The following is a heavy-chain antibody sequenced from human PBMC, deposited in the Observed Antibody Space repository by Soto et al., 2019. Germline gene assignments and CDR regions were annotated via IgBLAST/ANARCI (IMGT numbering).Heavy chain of an antibody. CDR2: ISGSGGST. J-gene: IGHJ4*02. Sequence: EVQLLESGGGLVQPGGSLRLSCAASGFTFSSYAMSWVRQAPGKGLEWVSAISGSGGSTYYADSVKGRFTISRDNSKNTLYLQMNSLRAEDTAVYYCAKDLGYYGSRSYWEGFDYWGQGTLVTVSS. CDR1: GFTFSSYA. V-gene: IGHV3-23*01. CDR3: AKDLGYYGSRSYWEGFDY. D-gene: IGHD3-10*01.